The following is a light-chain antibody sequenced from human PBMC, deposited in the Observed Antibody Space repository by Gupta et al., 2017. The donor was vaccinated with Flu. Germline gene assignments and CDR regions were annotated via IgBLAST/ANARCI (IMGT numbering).Light chain of an antibody. CDR1: SSNIGSNL. Sequence: QSVLIHPPSASGTPAQRVIISCSGSSSNIGSNLVTWYPQLPGTAPKLLIFSDIQRPSGVPDRFSGSKSGTSASLAISGLQSEDGAEYYCAAWDDSLHGVLFGGGTKLTVL. CDR3: AAWDDSLHGVL. V-gene: IGLV1-44*01. CDR2: SDI. J-gene: IGLJ2*01.